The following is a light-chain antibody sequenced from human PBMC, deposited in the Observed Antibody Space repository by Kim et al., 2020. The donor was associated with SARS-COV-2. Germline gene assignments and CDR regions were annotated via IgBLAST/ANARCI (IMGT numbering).Light chain of an antibody. J-gene: IGKJ1*01. V-gene: IGKV1-39*01. CDR1: QSSSRY. Sequence: DIQVTQSPSSLSASVGDRVSITCRASQSSSRYLKWYQQKAGKAPELLLYVASNLQSGVPSRFSGSGSGRDFTLTISSLQPEDFATYDCQQSYSTPWTFGQGTKVDIK. CDR2: VAS. CDR3: QQSYSTPWT.